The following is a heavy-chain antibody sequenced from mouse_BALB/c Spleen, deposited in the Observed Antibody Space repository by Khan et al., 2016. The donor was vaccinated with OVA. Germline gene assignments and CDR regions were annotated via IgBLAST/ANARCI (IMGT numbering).Heavy chain of an antibody. Sequence: QVQLKESGAVLARPGASVNLSCKASGYTFTDYYVNWVKQRTGQGLEWIGEISPGSGDTYYNEKFKDQATLTADKSSTTAYMLLSSLTSEDSAVYFCARRNYFGYTFAYWGQGTLVTVSA. CDR2: ISPGSGDT. J-gene: IGHJ3*01. D-gene: IGHD1-2*01. CDR1: GYTFTDYY. V-gene: IGHV1-77*01. CDR3: ARRNYFGYTFAY.